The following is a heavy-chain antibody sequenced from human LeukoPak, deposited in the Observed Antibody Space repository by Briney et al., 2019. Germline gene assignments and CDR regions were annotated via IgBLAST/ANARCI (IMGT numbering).Heavy chain of an antibody. D-gene: IGHD3-3*01. Sequence: GASVKVSCKASGYTFTSYYMHWVRQAPGQGLEWMGIINPSGGSTSYAQKFQGRVTITADESTSTAYMELSSLRSEDTAVYYCARLPYYDFWSGYYRGTYFDYWGQGTLVTVSS. CDR2: INPSGGST. CDR1: GYTFTSYY. CDR3: ARLPYYDFWSGYYRGTYFDY. J-gene: IGHJ4*02. V-gene: IGHV1-46*01.